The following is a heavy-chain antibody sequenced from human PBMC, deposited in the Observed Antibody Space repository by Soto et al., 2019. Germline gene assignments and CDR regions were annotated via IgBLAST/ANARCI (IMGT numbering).Heavy chain of an antibody. Sequence: GGSLRLSCAASGFTFSIYWMHWVRQAPGKGLVWVSRIKSDGSSTTYADSVKGRFTISRDNARNTLYLQMNSLRAEDTAVYYCATDPCVCCTIGVCYGDAFGGWGKGATVTV. CDR3: ATDPCVCCTIGVCYGDAFGG. V-gene: IGHV3-74*01. CDR2: IKSDGSST. D-gene: IGHD2-8*01. J-gene: IGHJ3*01. CDR1: GFTFSIYW.